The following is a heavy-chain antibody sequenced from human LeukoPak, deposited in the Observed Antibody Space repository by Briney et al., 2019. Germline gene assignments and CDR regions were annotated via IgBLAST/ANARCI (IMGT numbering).Heavy chain of an antibody. Sequence: PGGSLRLSCAASGFTFSSYWMHWVRQAPGKGLVWVSRINSDGSSTSYADSVKGRFTISRDNAKNTLYLQMNSLRAEDTAVYYCARDYYGSGSHNWFDPWGQGTLVTVSS. J-gene: IGHJ5*02. CDR3: ARDYYGSGSHNWFDP. CDR1: GFTFSSYW. V-gene: IGHV3-74*01. D-gene: IGHD3-10*01. CDR2: INSDGSST.